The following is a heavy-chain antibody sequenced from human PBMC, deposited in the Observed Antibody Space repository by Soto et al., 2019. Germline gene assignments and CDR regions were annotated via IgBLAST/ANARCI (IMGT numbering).Heavy chain of an antibody. J-gene: IGHJ4*02. CDR1: GGSFSGYY. D-gene: IGHD4-4*01. CDR3: ARLVQTPTVTLYYFDY. V-gene: IGHV4-34*01. Sequence: SETQSLTCAVYGGSFSGYYLSWIRQPPGRGLEWIGEINHSGSTNYNPSLKSRVTISVDTSKNQFSLKLSSVTAADTAVYYCARLVQTPTVTLYYFDYWGQGTLVTVSS. CDR2: INHSGST.